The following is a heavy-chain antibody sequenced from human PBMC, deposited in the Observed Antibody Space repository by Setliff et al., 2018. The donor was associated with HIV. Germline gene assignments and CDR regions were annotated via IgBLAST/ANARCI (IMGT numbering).Heavy chain of an antibody. CDR2: IYYSGST. CDR3: GRVGFGELFGAFDI. CDR1: GGSMSSYY. D-gene: IGHD3-10*01. Sequence: PSETLSLTCTVSGGSMSSYYWSWIRQPPGKGLEWVGYIYYSGSTNYNPSLKSRVSISVDTSKNQFSVKLSSVTAADTAMYYCGRVGFGELFGAFDIWGQGTMVTVSS. V-gene: IGHV4-59*01. J-gene: IGHJ3*02.